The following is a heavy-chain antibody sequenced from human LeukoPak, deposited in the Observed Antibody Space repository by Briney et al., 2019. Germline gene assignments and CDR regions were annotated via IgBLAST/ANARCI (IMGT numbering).Heavy chain of an antibody. J-gene: IGHJ3*02. D-gene: IGHD2/OR15-2a*01. Sequence: SETLSLTCNVSGDSISSYYWSWIRQPPGKGLEWLGQMYYSGSAKYNPSLRSRATTSVDTSKNQFSLKLSSVTAADTAVYYCARSLKSNSRDAFDIWGQGTMVTVSS. CDR3: ARSLKSNSRDAFDI. CDR2: MYYSGSA. V-gene: IGHV4-59*01. CDR1: GDSISSYY.